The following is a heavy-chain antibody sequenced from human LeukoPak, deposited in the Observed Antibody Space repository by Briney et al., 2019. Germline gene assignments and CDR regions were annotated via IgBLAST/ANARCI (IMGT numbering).Heavy chain of an antibody. J-gene: IGHJ1*01. CDR3: AKAARPYYYDSSGYGVVGYFQH. Sequence: PGGSLRLSCAASGFTFSSYAMSWVRQAPGKGLEWVSAISGSGGSTYYADSVKGRFTISRDNSKNTLYLQMNSLRAEDTAVYYCAKAARPYYYDSSGYGVVGYFQHWGQGTLVTVSS. D-gene: IGHD3-22*01. CDR1: GFTFSSYA. V-gene: IGHV3-23*01. CDR2: ISGSGGST.